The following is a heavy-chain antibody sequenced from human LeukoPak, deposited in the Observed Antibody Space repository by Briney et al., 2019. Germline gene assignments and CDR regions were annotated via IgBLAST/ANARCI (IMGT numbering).Heavy chain of an antibody. D-gene: IGHD5-24*01. Sequence: SETLSLTCTVSGGSTSSYCWSWLRQPPGRGLEWIGYIYYTGTTTYTPSLKSRVAISVDTSKNQFSLKLSSVTAADTAVYYCVRDKGDGSRPSSERFDYWGQGTLVTVSS. CDR1: GGSTSSYC. J-gene: IGHJ4*02. V-gene: IGHV4-59*01. CDR2: IYYTGTT. CDR3: VRDKGDGSRPSSERFDY.